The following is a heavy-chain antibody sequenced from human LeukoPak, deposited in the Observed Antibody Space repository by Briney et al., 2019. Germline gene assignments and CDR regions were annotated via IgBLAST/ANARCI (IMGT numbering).Heavy chain of an antibody. CDR3: ARGYSSSWLDY. CDR1: GYTFTAFC. D-gene: IGHD6-13*01. Sequence: ASVKVSCKASGYTFTAFCMHWVRQAPGQGLEWMGRINPNSGGTKYAQKFQGRVTMTTDTSINTAYLELSRLRSDDTAVYYCARGYSSSWLDYWGQGTLVTVSS. V-gene: IGHV1-2*06. J-gene: IGHJ4*02. CDR2: INPNSGGT.